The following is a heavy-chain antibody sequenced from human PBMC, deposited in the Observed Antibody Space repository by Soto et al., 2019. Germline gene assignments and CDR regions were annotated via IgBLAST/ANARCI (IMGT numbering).Heavy chain of an antibody. CDR3: ARLTYDFWSGYYIHYFDY. J-gene: IGHJ4*02. CDR2: IDAQNGNA. Sequence: ASVKVSCKASGYTFNSYGITWVRQAPGQGLEWMGGIDAQNGNANYAQQLQGRVTMTTDTSTDTAYMELSSLRSEDTAVYYCARLTYDFWSGYYIHYFDYWGQGTLVTVSS. CDR1: GYTFNSYG. V-gene: IGHV1-18*01. D-gene: IGHD3-3*01.